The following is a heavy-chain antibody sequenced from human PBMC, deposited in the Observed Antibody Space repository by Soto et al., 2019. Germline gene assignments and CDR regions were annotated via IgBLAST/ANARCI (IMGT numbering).Heavy chain of an antibody. V-gene: IGHV3-30*03. Sequence: QVQLVESGGGVVQPGRSLRLSCAASGFTFSSYGMHWVRQAPGKGLEGVAVISYDGSNKYYADSVKGRFTISRDNSKNTLYLQMNSLRAEDTAVYYCAPLRGAEGNLDYWGQGTLVTVSS. CDR3: APLRGAEGNLDY. CDR2: ISYDGSNK. D-gene: IGHD1-26*01. CDR1: GFTFSSYG. J-gene: IGHJ4*02.